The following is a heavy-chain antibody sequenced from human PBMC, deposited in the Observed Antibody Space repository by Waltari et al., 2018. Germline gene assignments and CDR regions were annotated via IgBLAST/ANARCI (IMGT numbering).Heavy chain of an antibody. J-gene: IGHJ4*02. CDR1: GGPFSGYY. CDR2: INHSGNT. Sequence: QVQLQQWGAGLLKPSETLSLTCAVYGGPFSGYYWSWIRQPPGKGLEWIGEINHSGNTNYHPSLKSRVTISGDTSKNQFSLHLSSVTAADTAVYFCARGKYQYGGNYFMFWDQGALVTVSS. D-gene: IGHD1-26*01. CDR3: ARGKYQYGGNYFMF. V-gene: IGHV4-34*01.